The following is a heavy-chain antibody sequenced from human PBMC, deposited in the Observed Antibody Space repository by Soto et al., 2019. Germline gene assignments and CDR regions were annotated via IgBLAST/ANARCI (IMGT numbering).Heavy chain of an antibody. CDR1: GYSFTSYW. J-gene: IGHJ1*01. CDR3: ARAGTYCGGDCYYKTDEYFQH. CDR2: IYPGDSDT. V-gene: IGHV5-51*01. Sequence: GESLKISCKGSGYSFTSYWIGWVRQMPGKGLEWMGIIYPGDSDTRYSPSFQGQVTISADKSISTAYLQWSSLRAEDTAVYYCARAGTYCGGDCYYKTDEYFQHWGQGTLVTVSS. D-gene: IGHD2-21*02.